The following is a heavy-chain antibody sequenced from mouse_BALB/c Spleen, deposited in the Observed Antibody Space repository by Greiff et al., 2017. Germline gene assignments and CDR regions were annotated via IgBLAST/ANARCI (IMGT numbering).Heavy chain of an antibody. CDR2: IWAGGST. D-gene: IGHD4-1*01. Sequence: QVQLQQSGPGLVAPSQSLSITCTVSGFSLTSYGVHWVRQPPGKGLEWLGVIWAGGSTNYNSALMSRLSISKDNSKSQVFLKMNSLQTDDTAMYYCARARTGKGAWFAYWGQGTLVTVSA. J-gene: IGHJ3*01. V-gene: IGHV2-9*02. CDR3: ARARTGKGAWFAY. CDR1: GFSLTSYG.